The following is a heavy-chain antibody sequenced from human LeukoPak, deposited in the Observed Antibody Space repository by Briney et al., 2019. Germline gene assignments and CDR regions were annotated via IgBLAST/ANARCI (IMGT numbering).Heavy chain of an antibody. CDR3: ARETYYYGSGSYYSGFDP. CDR2: INPNSGGT. J-gene: IGHJ5*02. V-gene: IGHV1-2*02. D-gene: IGHD3-10*01. CDR1: GYTFTGYY. Sequence: ASVKVSCKASGYTFTGYYMHWVRQAPGQGLEWMGWINPNSGGTNYAQKLQGRVTMTTDTSTSTAYMELRSLRSDDTAVYYCARETYYYGSGSYYSGFDPWGQGTLVTVSS.